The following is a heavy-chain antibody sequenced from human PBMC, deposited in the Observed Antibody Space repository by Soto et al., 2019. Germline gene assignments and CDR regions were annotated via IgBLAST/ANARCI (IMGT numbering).Heavy chain of an antibody. CDR2: IYYSGST. CDR1: GGSISSYY. J-gene: IGHJ6*03. Sequence: SETLSLTCTVSGGSISSYYWSWIRQPPGKGLEWIGYIYYSGSTNYNPSLKSRVTISVDTSKNQFSLKLSSVTAADTAVYYCARQMGKSVGAAAGDYYYYMDVWGKGTTVTVSS. V-gene: IGHV4-59*08. D-gene: IGHD6-13*01. CDR3: ARQMGKSVGAAAGDYYYYMDV.